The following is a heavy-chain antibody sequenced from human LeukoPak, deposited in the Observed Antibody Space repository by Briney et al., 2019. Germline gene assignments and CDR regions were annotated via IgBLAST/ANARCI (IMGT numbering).Heavy chain of an antibody. CDR1: GYTFTGYY. D-gene: IGHD2-2*01. CDR2: INPNSGGT. Sequence: ASVKVSCKASGYTFTGYYMHWVRQAPGQGLEWMGWINPNSGGTNYAQKFQGRVTMTRDTSTSTAYMELSRLRSDDTAVYYCARDTVCGSTSCGFGYWGQGTLVTVSS. J-gene: IGHJ4*02. V-gene: IGHV1-2*02. CDR3: ARDTVCGSTSCGFGY.